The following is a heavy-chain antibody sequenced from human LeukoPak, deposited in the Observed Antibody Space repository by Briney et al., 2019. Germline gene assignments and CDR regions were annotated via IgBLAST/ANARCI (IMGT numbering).Heavy chain of an antibody. V-gene: IGHV4-59*08. Sequence: TPSETLSLTCTVSGGSMSTYYWTWIRQPPGKGLEWIGFIYYTGSTNYNPSLKSRVTISVDTSKNQFSLKLTSVTAADTAVYYCARISRVTTVVTPEFDYWGQGTLVTVSS. J-gene: IGHJ4*02. D-gene: IGHD4-23*01. CDR1: GGSMSTYY. CDR2: IYYTGST. CDR3: ARISRVTTVVTPEFDY.